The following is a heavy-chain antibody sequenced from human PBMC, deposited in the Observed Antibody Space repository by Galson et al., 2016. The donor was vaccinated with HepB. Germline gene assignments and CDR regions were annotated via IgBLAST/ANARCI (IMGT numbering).Heavy chain of an antibody. CDR1: GDTSQSMSSSSFN. CDR2: IDYRGTT. CDR3: VRRNDFDYWSGFRDAYGMDV. Sequence: SETLSLTCTVSGDTSQSMSSSSFNWGWIRQSPTTGLEWVGNIDYRGTTSYNPSLESRVTISLDTSKRQFSLKVAPVTAADTAVYYCVRRNDFDYWSGFRDAYGMDVWGQGTTVIVSS. D-gene: IGHD3-3*01. J-gene: IGHJ6*02. V-gene: IGHV4-39*01.